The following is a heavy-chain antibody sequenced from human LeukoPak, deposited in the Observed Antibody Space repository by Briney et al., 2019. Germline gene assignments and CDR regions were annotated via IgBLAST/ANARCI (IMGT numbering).Heavy chain of an antibody. CDR3: ARHDYGSGSYPPFDY. Sequence: SETLPLTCTVSGGSISSYYWSWIRQPPGKGLEWIGYIYYSGSTNYNPSLKSRVTISVDTSKNQFSLKLSSVTAADTAVYYCARHDYGSGSYPPFDYWGQGTLVTVSS. J-gene: IGHJ4*02. V-gene: IGHV4-59*08. CDR2: IYYSGST. D-gene: IGHD3-10*01. CDR1: GGSISSYY.